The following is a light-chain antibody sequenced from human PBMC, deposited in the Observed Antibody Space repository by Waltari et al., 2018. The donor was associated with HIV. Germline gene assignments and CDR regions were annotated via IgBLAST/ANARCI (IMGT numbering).Light chain of an antibody. J-gene: IGLJ2*01. V-gene: IGLV2-23*02. Sequence: QSALTQPASVSGSPGQSITISCTGSSGDVGSYNLVSWYQLLPDKVPKLLIYEVSKRPSGVSNRFSGSKSDTTASLTISGLQADDESDYYCSSYAGSHTLIFGGGTKLTVL. CDR3: SSYAGSHTLI. CDR1: SGDVGSYNL. CDR2: EVS.